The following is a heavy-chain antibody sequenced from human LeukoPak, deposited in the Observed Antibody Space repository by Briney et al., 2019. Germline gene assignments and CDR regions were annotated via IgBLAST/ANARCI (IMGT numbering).Heavy chain of an antibody. D-gene: IGHD3-10*01. CDR3: ARGGSGSYYPFAY. Sequence: ASVKVSCKASGYTFTGYYMHWVRQAPGQGLEWMGWINPNSGGTNYAQKFQGRVTMTRDTSISTAYMELSRLGSDDTAVYYCARGGSGSYYPFAYWGQGTLVTVSS. J-gene: IGHJ4*02. V-gene: IGHV1-2*02. CDR2: INPNSGGT. CDR1: GYTFTGYY.